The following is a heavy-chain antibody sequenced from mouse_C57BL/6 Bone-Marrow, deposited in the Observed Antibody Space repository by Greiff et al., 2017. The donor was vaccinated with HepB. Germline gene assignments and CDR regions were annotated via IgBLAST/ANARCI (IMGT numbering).Heavy chain of an antibody. D-gene: IGHD1-1*01. CDR1: GFNIKDDY. Sequence: EVQLVESGAELVRPGASVKLSCTASGFNIKDDYMHWVKQRPEQGLEWIGWIDPENGDTEYASKFQGKATITADTSSNTAYLQLSSLTSEDTAVYDCTTDGSYFDYWGQGTTLTVSS. V-gene: IGHV14-4*01. J-gene: IGHJ2*01. CDR2: IDPENGDT. CDR3: TTDGSYFDY.